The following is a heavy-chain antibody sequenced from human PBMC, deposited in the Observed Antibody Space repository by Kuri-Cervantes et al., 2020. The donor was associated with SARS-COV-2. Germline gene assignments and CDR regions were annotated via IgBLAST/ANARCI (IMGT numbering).Heavy chain of an antibody. CDR1: GGSISSSSYY. CDR2: IYYSGST. Sequence: ESLKISCTVSGGSISSSSYYWGWIRQPPGKGLEWIGSIYYSGSTYYNPSLKSRVTISVDTSKNQFSLKLSSVTAADTAVYYCARHGRLRWVGDYVIDYWGQGTLVTVSS. J-gene: IGHJ4*02. D-gene: IGHD4-17*01. CDR3: ARHGRLRWVGDYVIDY. V-gene: IGHV4-39*01.